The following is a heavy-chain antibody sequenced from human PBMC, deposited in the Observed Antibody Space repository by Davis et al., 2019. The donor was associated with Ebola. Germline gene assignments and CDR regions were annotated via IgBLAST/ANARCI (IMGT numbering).Heavy chain of an antibody. CDR3: ARDSRALTTVTTYYYYYMDV. CDR1: GYTFTSYY. Sequence: ASVKVSCKASGYTFTSYYMHWVRQAPGQGLEWMGIINPSGGSTSYAQKFQGRVTMTRDTSTSTVYMELSSLRSEDTAVYYCARDSRALTTVTTYYYYYMDVWGKGTTVTVSS. D-gene: IGHD4-17*01. J-gene: IGHJ6*03. V-gene: IGHV1-46*01. CDR2: INPSGGST.